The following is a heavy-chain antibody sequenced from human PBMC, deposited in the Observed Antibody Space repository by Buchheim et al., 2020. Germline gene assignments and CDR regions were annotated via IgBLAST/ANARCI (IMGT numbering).Heavy chain of an antibody. J-gene: IGHJ4*02. V-gene: IGHV4-34*01. D-gene: IGHD3-22*01. Sequence: QVQLQQWGAGLLKPSETLSLTCAVYGGSFSGYYWSWIRQPPGKGLEWIGEINHSGSTNYNPSLKSRVTISVDTSKNQVSLKLSSVTAADTAVYYCARGVRPKDYYDSSGYDYWGQGTL. CDR1: GGSFSGYY. CDR2: INHSGST. CDR3: ARGVRPKDYYDSSGYDY.